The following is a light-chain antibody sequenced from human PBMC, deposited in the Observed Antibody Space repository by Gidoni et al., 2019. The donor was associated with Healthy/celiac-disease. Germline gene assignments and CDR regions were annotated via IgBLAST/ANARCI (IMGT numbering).Light chain of an antibody. CDR3: MQALQTPFT. J-gene: IGKJ3*01. CDR2: FGS. V-gene: IGKV2-28*01. Sequence: DIVMTQSPLYLPVTPGEPASISCRSSQSLLHSNGYNYLDWYLQKPGQSPQLLIYFGSNRASGVPDRFSGSGSGTDFTLKISRVQAEDVGVYYCMQALQTPFTFGPGTKVDIK. CDR1: QSLLHSNGYNY.